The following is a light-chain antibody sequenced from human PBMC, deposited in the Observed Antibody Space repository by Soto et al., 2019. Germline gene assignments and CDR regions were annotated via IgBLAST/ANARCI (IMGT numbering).Light chain of an antibody. CDR1: QSISTW. J-gene: IGKJ4*01. V-gene: IGKV1-5*03. CDR3: QQYKTYPLT. CDR2: QAS. Sequence: DIQMTQSPSTLSASVGDRVTITCRASQSISTWLAWYQQKPGKAPKLLIYQASSLEGGVPSRFSGSGSGAEFNITISSLQPDDFATYYCQQYKTYPLTFGGGTTVDIK.